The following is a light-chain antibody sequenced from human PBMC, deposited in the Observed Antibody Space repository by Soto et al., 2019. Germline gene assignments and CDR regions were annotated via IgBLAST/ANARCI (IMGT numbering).Light chain of an antibody. J-gene: IGKJ2*01. V-gene: IGKV3-20*01. Sequence: EIVLTQSPGTLSLSPGERATLSCRASQSISSSYLAWYQQKPGQAPRLLIYGASSRATGIPDRFSGGGSGTDFTLAISRLEPEDFPVYYCQQYGSSPTFGQGTKLEI. CDR2: GAS. CDR1: QSISSSY. CDR3: QQYGSSPT.